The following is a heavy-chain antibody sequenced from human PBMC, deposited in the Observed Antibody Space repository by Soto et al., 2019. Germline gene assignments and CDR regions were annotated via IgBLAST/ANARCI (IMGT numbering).Heavy chain of an antibody. CDR3: ATVRYDSSGYPLDY. Sequence: GASVKVFCKVSGYTLTELSMHWVRRAPGKGLEWMGGFDPEDGETIYAQKFQGRVTMTEDTSTDTAYMELSSLRSEDTAVYYCATVRYDSSGYPLDYWGQGTLVTVSS. CDR2: FDPEDGET. D-gene: IGHD3-22*01. V-gene: IGHV1-24*01. J-gene: IGHJ4*02. CDR1: GYTLTELS.